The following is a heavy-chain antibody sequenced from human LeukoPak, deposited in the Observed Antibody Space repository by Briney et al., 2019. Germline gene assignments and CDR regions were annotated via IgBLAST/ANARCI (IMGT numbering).Heavy chain of an antibody. V-gene: IGHV3-30*02. CDR2: IRYDGSNK. Sequence: GGSLRLSCAASGFTFSSYGMHWVRQAPGKGLEWVAFIRYDGSNKYYADSVKGRFTISRDNSKNTLYLQMNSLRAEDTAVYYCAKSLYSSSSSEYFQHWGQGTLVTVSS. CDR1: GFTFSSYG. CDR3: AKSLYSSSSSEYFQH. D-gene: IGHD6-6*01. J-gene: IGHJ1*01.